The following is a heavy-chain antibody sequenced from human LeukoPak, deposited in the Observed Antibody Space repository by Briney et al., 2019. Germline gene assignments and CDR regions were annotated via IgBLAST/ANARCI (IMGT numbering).Heavy chain of an antibody. CDR1: GGSLSGYY. CDR3: ARVDDY. V-gene: IGHV4-34*01. Sequence: SETLSLTCAVYGGSLSGYYWSWIRQPPGKGLEWIGEINHSGSTNYNPSLKSRVTISVDTSKNQFSLKLSSVTAADTAVHYCARVDDYWGQGTLVTVSS. CDR2: INHSGST. J-gene: IGHJ4*02.